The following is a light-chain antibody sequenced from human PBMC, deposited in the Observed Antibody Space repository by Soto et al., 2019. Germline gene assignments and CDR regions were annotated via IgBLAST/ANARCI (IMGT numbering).Light chain of an antibody. J-gene: IGKJ4*01. CDR2: DAS. CDR3: QQRGNWPLT. V-gene: IGKV3-11*01. CDR1: QSVSNY. Sequence: EIVLTQSPATLSLYPGERATLSCRASQSVSNYLAWYQQKPGQAPRLLISDASDRATGIPVRFSGSGSGTDFTLTISSLEPADFAVYYCQQRGNWPLTFGGGTKVDIK.